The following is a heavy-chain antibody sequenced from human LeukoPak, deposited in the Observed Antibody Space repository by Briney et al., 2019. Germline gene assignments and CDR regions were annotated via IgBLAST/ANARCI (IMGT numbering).Heavy chain of an antibody. CDR2: ISGSGGST. D-gene: IGHD3-10*01. J-gene: IGHJ4*02. CDR1: GFTFSSYA. V-gene: IGHV3-23*01. Sequence: GGSLRLSCAASGFTFSSYAMSWVRQAPGKGLEWVSAISGSGGSTYYADSVKGRFTISRDNSKNTLYLQMNSLRAEDTAVYYCARDRSRRGRFDYWGQGTLVTVSS. CDR3: ARDRSRRGRFDY.